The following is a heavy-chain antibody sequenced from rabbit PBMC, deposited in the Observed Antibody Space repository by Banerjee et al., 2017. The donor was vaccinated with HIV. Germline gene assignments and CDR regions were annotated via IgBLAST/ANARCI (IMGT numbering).Heavy chain of an antibody. CDR2: IYAGSSGST. J-gene: IGHJ4*01. V-gene: IGHV1S45*01. CDR1: GFTLSSYW. CDR3: ARDLAGVIGWNFGL. Sequence: QEQLVESGGGLVQPEGSLTLTCKASGFTLSSYWMWWVRQAPGKGLEWIACIYAGSSGSTYYANWAKGRFTISKTSSTTVTLQMTSLTAADTATYFCARDLAGVIGWNFGLWGPGTLVTVS. D-gene: IGHD4-1*01.